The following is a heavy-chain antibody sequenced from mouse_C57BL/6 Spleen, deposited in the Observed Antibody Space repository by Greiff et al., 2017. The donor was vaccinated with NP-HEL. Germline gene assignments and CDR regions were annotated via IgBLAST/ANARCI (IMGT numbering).Heavy chain of an antibody. CDR2: ISSGGDYI. CDR1: GFTFSSYA. V-gene: IGHV5-9-1*02. CDR3: TRDGGLWLRNYAMDY. J-gene: IGHJ4*01. D-gene: IGHD2-2*01. Sequence: DVMLVESGEGLVKPGGSLKLSCAASGFTFSSYAMSWVRQTPEKRLEWVAYISSGGDYIYYAATVKGRFTISRDNARNTLYLQMSSLKSEDTAMYYCTRDGGLWLRNYAMDYWGKGTSVTVAS.